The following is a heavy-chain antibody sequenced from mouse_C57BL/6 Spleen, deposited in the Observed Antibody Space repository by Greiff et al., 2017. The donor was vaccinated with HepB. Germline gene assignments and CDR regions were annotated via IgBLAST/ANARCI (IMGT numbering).Heavy chain of an antibody. CDR3: ARGGYGSSYGYFDV. CDR2: ISYDGSN. D-gene: IGHD1-1*01. V-gene: IGHV3-6*01. J-gene: IGHJ1*03. CDR1: GYSITSGYY. Sequence: ESGPGLVKPSQSLSLTCSVTGYSITSGYYWNWIRQVPGNKLEWMGYISYDGSNNYNPSLKNRTSITRDTSKNQFFLKLNSVTTEDTATYYCARGGYGSSYGYFDVWGTGTTVTVSS.